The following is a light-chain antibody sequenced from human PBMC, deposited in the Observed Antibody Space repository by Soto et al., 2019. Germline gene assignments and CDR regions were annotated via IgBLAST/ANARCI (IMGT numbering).Light chain of an antibody. J-gene: IGKJ2*01. Sequence: EVVMTQSPLSLPVTLGQPASISCRSSQSLAYIDGNTYLSWFQQRPGQSPRRLLYKVSNRESGVTDRFSGSGSGADFTLKISRVEAEDVGVYYCMHGTHWPPYTFGQGTKLEIK. CDR3: MHGTHWPPYT. CDR2: KVS. V-gene: IGKV2-30*01. CDR1: QSLAYIDGNTY.